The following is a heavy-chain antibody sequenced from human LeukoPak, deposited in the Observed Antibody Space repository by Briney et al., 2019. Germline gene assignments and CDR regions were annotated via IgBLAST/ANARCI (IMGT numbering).Heavy chain of an antibody. V-gene: IGHV3-48*01. CDR2: ISSSSSTI. Sequence: GGSLRLSCAASGFTFSSYSMNWVRQAPAKGREWVSYISSSSSTIDYADSVKGRFTISRDNAKNSLYLQMNSLRAEDTAVYYCARGGYKTDYWGQGTLVTVSS. CDR1: GFTFSSYS. D-gene: IGHD5-24*01. J-gene: IGHJ4*02. CDR3: ARGGYKTDY.